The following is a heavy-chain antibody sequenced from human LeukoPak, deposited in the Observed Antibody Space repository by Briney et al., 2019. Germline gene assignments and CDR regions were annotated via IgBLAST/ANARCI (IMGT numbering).Heavy chain of an antibody. V-gene: IGHV4-59*01. D-gene: IGHD6-13*01. CDR2: IYYSGST. Sequence: PSETLSLTCTVSGGSISSYYWSWIRQPPGKGLEWIGYIYYSGSTNYNPSLKSRVTISVDTSKNQFSLKLSSVTAADTAVYYCARGLGSSSPPYYYMDVWGKGTTVTVSS. J-gene: IGHJ6*03. CDR3: ARGLGSSSPPYYYMDV. CDR1: GGSISSYY.